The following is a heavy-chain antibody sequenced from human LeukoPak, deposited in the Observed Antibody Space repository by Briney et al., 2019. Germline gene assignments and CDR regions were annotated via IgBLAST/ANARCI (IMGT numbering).Heavy chain of an antibody. Sequence: SETLSLTCTVSGGSISSYYWSWIRQPPGKGLEWIGYIYSSGSTNYNPSLKSRVTISVDTSKNQFSLKLSSVTAADTAVYYCARAPNYYDSSGYYGAYNWFDPWGQGTLVTVSS. CDR1: GGSISSYY. CDR3: ARAPNYYDSSGYYGAYNWFDP. D-gene: IGHD3-22*01. J-gene: IGHJ5*02. V-gene: IGHV4-59*12. CDR2: IYSSGST.